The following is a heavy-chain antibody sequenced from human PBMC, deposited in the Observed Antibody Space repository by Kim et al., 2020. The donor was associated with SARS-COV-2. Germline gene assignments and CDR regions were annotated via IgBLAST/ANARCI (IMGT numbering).Heavy chain of an antibody. CDR1: GFTFDDYA. V-gene: IGHV3-43*02. J-gene: IGHJ3*02. D-gene: IGHD5-12*01. CDR3: AKGTRVPYLRGAFDI. Sequence: GGSLRLSCAASGFTFDDYAMHWVRQAPGKGLEWVSLISGDGGSTYYADSVKGRFTISRDNSKNSLYLQMNSLRTEDTALYYCAKGTRVPYLRGAFDIWGQGTMVTVSS. CDR2: ISGDGGST.